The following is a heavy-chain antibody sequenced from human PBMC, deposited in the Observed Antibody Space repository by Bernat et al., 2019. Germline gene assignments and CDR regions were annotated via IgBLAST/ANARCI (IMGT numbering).Heavy chain of an antibody. V-gene: IGHV4-39*01. Sequence: QLQLQESGPGLVKPSETLSLTCTVSGGSISIGSYHWGWIRQPPGKGLEWIGSVYYSGSTYYNPSLKSRVTISVDTSKNQFALKLSSVTAADTAVYYCARRKHHDYWGQGTLVTVSS. CDR3: ARRKHHDY. CDR2: VYYSGST. J-gene: IGHJ4*02. CDR1: GGSISIGSYH.